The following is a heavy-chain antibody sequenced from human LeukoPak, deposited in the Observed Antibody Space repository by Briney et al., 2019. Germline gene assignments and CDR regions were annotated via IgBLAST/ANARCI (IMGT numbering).Heavy chain of an antibody. CDR2: IHTSGNI. J-gene: IGHJ3*02. CDR3: ARDRAGDSFDI. CDR1: GDSISSGNYY. V-gene: IGHV4-61*02. Sequence: SQTLSLTCTVSGDSISSGNYYWTSIRQSAGRGLEWIGRIHTSGNINYNPSLKSQATISIDTSKNQFSLNLNLVTAADTAVYYCARDRAGDSFDIWGQGTLVTVSS. D-gene: IGHD7-27*01.